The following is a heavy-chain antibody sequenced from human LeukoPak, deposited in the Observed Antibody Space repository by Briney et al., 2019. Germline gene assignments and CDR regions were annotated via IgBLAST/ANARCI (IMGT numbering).Heavy chain of an antibody. CDR2: ISSSSSYI. CDR3: AKDLSIFGVVMIFDY. CDR1: EFTFSSYS. Sequence: GGSLRLSCAASEFTFSSYSMNWVRQAPGKGLEWVSSISSSSSYIYYADSVKGRFTISRDNSKNTLYLQMNSLRAEDTAVYYCAKDLSIFGVVMIFDYWGQGTLVTVSP. D-gene: IGHD3-3*02. V-gene: IGHV3-21*04. J-gene: IGHJ4*02.